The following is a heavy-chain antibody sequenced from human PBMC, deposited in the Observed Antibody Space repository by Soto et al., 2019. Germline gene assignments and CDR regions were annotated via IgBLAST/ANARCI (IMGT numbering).Heavy chain of an antibody. J-gene: IGHJ4*02. D-gene: IGHD3-9*01. CDR3: ATPTIYDILTGYYLDY. Sequence: PGRSLRLSCTASGFTFGGYAMSRFRQAQGKGLEWVGFIRSKAYGGTTEYAASVKGRFTISRDDSKSIAYLQMNSLKTEDTAVYYCATPTIYDILTGYYLDYWGQGTLVTVSS. V-gene: IGHV3-49*03. CDR2: IRSKAYGGTT. CDR1: GFTFGGYA.